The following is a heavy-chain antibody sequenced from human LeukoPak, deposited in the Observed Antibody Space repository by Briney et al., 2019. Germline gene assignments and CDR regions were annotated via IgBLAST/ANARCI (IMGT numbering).Heavy chain of an antibody. J-gene: IGHJ5*02. D-gene: IGHD2-2*01. CDR1: GGTFSSYA. CDR2: IIPIFGTA. CDR3: ARVGGKLGYCTSASCPNWFDP. V-gene: IGHV1-69*13. Sequence: SVKVSCKASGGTFSSYAISWVRQAPGQGLEWMGGIIPIFGTANYAQKFQGRVTITADESTSTAYMELSSLRSEDTAVYYCARVGGKLGYCTSASCPNWFDPWGQGTLVTVSS.